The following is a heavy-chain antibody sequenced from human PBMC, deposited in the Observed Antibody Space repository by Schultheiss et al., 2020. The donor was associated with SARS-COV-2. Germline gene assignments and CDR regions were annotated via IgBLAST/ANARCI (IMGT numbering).Heavy chain of an antibody. D-gene: IGHD6-13*01. CDR3: ARERISAAAVT. J-gene: IGHJ5*02. V-gene: IGHV4-61*01. CDR1: GGSVSSGSYY. Sequence: SQTLSLTCTVSGGSVSSGSYYWSWIRQPPGKGLEWIGYINYRGSTYYNPSLKSRVTISVDKSKNQFSLKLSSVTAADTAVYYCARERISAAAVTWGQGTLVTVSS. CDR2: INYRGST.